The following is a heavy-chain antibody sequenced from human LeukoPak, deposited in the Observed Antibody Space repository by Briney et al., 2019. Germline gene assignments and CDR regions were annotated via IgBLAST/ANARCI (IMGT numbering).Heavy chain of an antibody. Sequence: GGPLRLSCAASGFTFSNYWMSWVRQAPGKGLEWVANINQDASEKYYVNSVKGRFTIFRDNAKNSLNLQMNSLRPEDTAVYYCARDGWRFGELSDYWGQGTLVTVSS. CDR3: ARDGWRFGELSDY. CDR2: INQDASEK. CDR1: GFTFSNYW. J-gene: IGHJ4*02. D-gene: IGHD3-10*01. V-gene: IGHV3-7*04.